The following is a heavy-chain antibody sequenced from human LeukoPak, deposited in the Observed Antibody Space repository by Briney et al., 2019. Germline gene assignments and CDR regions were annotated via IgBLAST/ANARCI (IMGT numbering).Heavy chain of an antibody. CDR3: AKDYGSELSDAFDI. V-gene: IGHV3-9*01. J-gene: IGHJ3*02. Sequence: PGGSLRLSCAASGFTFDDYAMHWVRQAPGKGLEWVSGISWNSGSIGYADSVKGRFTISRDNAKNSLYLQMNSLRAEDTALYCCAKDYGSELSDAFDIWGQGTMVTVSS. D-gene: IGHD3-10*01. CDR1: GFTFDDYA. CDR2: ISWNSGSI.